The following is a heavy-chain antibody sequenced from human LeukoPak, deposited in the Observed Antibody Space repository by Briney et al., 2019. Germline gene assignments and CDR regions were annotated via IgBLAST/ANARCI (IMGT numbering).Heavy chain of an antibody. V-gene: IGHV3-48*04. CDR1: GFTFSSYS. J-gene: IGHJ5*02. CDR3: ASGSIRNWFDP. D-gene: IGHD4-17*01. Sequence: GGSLRLSCAASGFTFSSYSMNWVRQAPGKGLEWVSYISSSSSTIYYADSVKGRFTISRDNAKNSLYLQMNNLRAEDTAVYYCASGSIRNWFDPWGQGTLVTVSS. CDR2: ISSSSSTI.